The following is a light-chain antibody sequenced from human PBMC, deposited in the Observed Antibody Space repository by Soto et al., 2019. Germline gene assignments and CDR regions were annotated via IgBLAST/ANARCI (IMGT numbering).Light chain of an antibody. CDR2: HAA. Sequence: EMVLTQSPGTLSLSPGERATLSCRASQIVTSRYLAWYQQKPGQAPRLLIYHAANGAAGIPDRFSGSGSGTDFTLTITGLEPEDIAVYYCQQYGSTPRTFGQGTKVEIK. CDR1: QIVTSRY. J-gene: IGKJ1*01. V-gene: IGKV3-20*01. CDR3: QQYGSTPRT.